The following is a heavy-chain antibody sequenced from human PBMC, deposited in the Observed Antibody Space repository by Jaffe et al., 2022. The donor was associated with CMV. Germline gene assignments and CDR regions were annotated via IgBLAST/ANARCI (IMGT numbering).Heavy chain of an antibody. V-gene: IGHV4-59*01. Sequence: QVQLQESGPGLVKPSETLSLTCTVSGGSISSYYWSWIRQPPGKGLEWIGYIYYSGSTNYNPSLESRVAISVDTSKNQISLKLSSVTAADTAVYYCARGLGHYAYWRAPAPRYYSYYMDVWGKGTTVTVSS. D-gene: IGHD3-16*01. J-gene: IGHJ6*03. CDR3: ARGLGHYAYWRAPAPRYYSYYMDV. CDR2: IYYSGST. CDR1: GGSISSYY.